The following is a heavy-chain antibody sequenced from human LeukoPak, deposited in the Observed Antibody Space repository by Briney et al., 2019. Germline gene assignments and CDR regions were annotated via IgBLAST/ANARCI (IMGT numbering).Heavy chain of an antibody. CDR3: AREATFGSRWVHFDY. Sequence: GGSLTLSCAVSGFTFSGSSMSGVRQAPGKGGEGVSYISIIIIYLYYAVPAQVRFPATRDNPKNSLYLLMNSLRAEDTAVYYCAREATFGSRWVHFDYWAQGTLVTVSS. CDR1: GFTFSGSS. D-gene: IGHD6-13*01. V-gene: IGHV3-21*05. CDR2: ISIIIIYL. J-gene: IGHJ4*02.